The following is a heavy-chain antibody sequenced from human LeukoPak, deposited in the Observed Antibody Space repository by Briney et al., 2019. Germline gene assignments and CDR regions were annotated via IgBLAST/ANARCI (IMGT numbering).Heavy chain of an antibody. Sequence: GGSLRLSCAASGFTFSSYWMHWVRQAPGKGLVGVSRINDDGRSTSYADSVKGRFTISRDNAKNTLYLQMNSLRAEDTALYYCARVSDISVAAYFDYWGQGTLVTVSS. CDR2: INDDGRST. D-gene: IGHD6-19*01. CDR1: GFTFSSYW. J-gene: IGHJ4*02. V-gene: IGHV3-74*01. CDR3: ARVSDISVAAYFDY.